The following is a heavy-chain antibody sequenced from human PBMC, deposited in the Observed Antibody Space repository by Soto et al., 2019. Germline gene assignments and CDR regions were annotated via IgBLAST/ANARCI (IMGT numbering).Heavy chain of an antibody. V-gene: IGHV4-31*03. Sequence: QVQLQEAGPGLVKPSQTLSLTCSVSGDSISRGFHYWSWIRQPPGKGLEWIGHIYYSGSTFYNPSLKSRVAIAVDTSKNQFSLKLNSITAADTAVYYCARYSSSPNWFDPWCQGTLVTVSS. CDR2: IYYSGST. CDR3: ARYSSSPNWFDP. CDR1: GDSISRGFHY. J-gene: IGHJ5*02. D-gene: IGHD6-13*01.